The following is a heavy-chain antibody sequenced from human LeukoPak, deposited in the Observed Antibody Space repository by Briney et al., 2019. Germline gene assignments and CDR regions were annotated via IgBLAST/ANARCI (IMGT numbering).Heavy chain of an antibody. D-gene: IGHD2-15*01. CDR3: ARWSRYYSYYGMDV. CDR2: INHSGST. CDR1: GGSFSGYY. J-gene: IGHJ6*02. V-gene: IGHV4-34*01. Sequence: PSETLSLTCAVYGGSFSGYYWSWIRQPPGKGLEWIGEINHSGSTNYNPSLKSRVTISVDTSKNQFSLKLSSVTAADTAVYYCARWSRYYSYYGMDVWGQGTTVTVSS.